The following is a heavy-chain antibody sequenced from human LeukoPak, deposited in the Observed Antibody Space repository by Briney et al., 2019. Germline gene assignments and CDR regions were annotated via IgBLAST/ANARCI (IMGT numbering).Heavy chain of an antibody. CDR1: GFTFSSYA. Sequence: GGSLRLSCAASGFTFSSYAMHWVRQAPGKGLEWVAVISYDGSNKYYADSVKGRFTVSRDNSKNTLFLQMNSLRAEDTAVYYCAKDGGLWVSAHWGDSWGRGTLVTVSS. J-gene: IGHJ4*02. CDR3: AKDGGLWVSAHWGDS. V-gene: IGHV3-30*04. CDR2: ISYDGSNK. D-gene: IGHD7-27*01.